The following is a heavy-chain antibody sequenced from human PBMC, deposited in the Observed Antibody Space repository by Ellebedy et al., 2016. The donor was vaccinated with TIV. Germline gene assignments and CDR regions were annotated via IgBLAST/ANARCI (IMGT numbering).Heavy chain of an antibody. CDR1: GFTFSAYG. D-gene: IGHD3-3*01. Sequence: PGGSLRLSCAASGFTFSAYGLHWVRQAPGKGLEWVAVIWRDGSREIYADSVQGRFTISRDNSKNTVFLQMNSLRAEDTAVYYCARESDLGSIGAGFDYWGQGDLVNVSS. CDR2: IWRDGSRE. V-gene: IGHV3-33*01. CDR3: ARESDLGSIGAGFDY. J-gene: IGHJ4*02.